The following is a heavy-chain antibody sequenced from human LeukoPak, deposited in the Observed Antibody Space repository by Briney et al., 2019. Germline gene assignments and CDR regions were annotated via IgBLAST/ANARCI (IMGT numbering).Heavy chain of an antibody. CDR3: TTDRYYDNSELQFQH. V-gene: IGHV3-15*01. J-gene: IGHJ1*01. Sequence: GGSLRLSCAASGFTLNNAWMSWVRQAPGKGLEWLGRIKRETDGGTIDYAAPVKGRFTISRDDSRNTLYLQMDSLKIEDTAVYYCTTDRYYDNSELQFQHWGRAPWSPSPQ. D-gene: IGHD3-22*01. CDR1: GFTLNNAW. CDR2: IKRETDGGTI.